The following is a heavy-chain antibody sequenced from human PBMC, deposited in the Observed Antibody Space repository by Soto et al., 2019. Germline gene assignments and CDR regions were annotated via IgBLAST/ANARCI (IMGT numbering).Heavy chain of an antibody. J-gene: IGHJ3*02. CDR1: GYTFTSYG. CDR2: ISAYNGNT. V-gene: IGHV1-18*04. Sequence: GXSVKVSCKASGYTFTSYGISWVRQAPGQGLEWMGWISAYNGNTNYAQKLQGRVTMTTDTSTSTAYMELRSLRSDDTAVYYCARDRSGSSTNDAFDIWGQGTMVTVSS. D-gene: IGHD1-26*01. CDR3: ARDRSGSSTNDAFDI.